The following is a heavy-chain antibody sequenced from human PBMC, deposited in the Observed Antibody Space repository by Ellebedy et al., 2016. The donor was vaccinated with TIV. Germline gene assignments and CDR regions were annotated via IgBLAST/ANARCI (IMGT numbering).Heavy chain of an antibody. CDR3: AKDYSGLRGLDV. Sequence: GESLKISCAASGFTVSSNYMSWVRQAPGKGLEWVSVIYSGGSTYYADSVKGRFTISRDNSKNTLYLQMNSLRAEDTAVYYCAKDYSGLRGLDVWGQGTTVTVSS. D-gene: IGHD5-12*01. J-gene: IGHJ6*02. CDR1: GFTVSSNY. CDR2: IYSGGST. V-gene: IGHV3-53*01.